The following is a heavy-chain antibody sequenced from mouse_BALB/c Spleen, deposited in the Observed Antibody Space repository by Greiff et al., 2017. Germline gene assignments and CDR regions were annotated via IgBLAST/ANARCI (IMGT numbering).Heavy chain of an antibody. D-gene: IGHD1-1*01. CDR3: ARGYGSSPWFAY. CDR2: ISSGSSTI. V-gene: IGHV5-17*02. Sequence: EVKLVESGGGLVQPGGSRKLSCAASGFTFSSFGMHWVRQAPEKGLEWVAYISSGSSTIYYADTVKGRVTISRDNPKNTLFLQMTSLRSEDTAMYYCARGYGSSPWFAYWGQGTLVTVSA. CDR1: GFTFSSFG. J-gene: IGHJ3*01.